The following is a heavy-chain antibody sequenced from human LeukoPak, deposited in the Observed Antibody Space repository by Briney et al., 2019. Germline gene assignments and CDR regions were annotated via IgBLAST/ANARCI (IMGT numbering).Heavy chain of an antibody. V-gene: IGHV3-7*01. CDR1: EFTFSSYW. Sequence: GSLRLSCAASEFTFSSYWMSWVRQGPGKGLEWVANIVQDGIEKNYVDSVKGRFIITRDNAKKSLYLEMDSLRVEDTAVYYCARGDDSSGYYYEAYYYGMNVWGQGTTVTVSS. J-gene: IGHJ6*02. CDR2: IVQDGIEK. CDR3: ARGDDSSGYYYEAYYYGMNV. D-gene: IGHD3-22*01.